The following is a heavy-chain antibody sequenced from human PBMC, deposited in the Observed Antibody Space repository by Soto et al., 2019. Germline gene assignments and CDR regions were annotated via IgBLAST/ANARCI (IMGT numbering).Heavy chain of an antibody. CDR1: GGSISSSSYY. J-gene: IGHJ6*02. CDR3: ARMRYYGMDV. V-gene: IGHV4-39*01. Sequence: PSETLSLTCTVSGGSISSSSYYWGWIRQPPGKGLEWIGSIYYIGSTYYNPSLNSRVTISVDTSKNQFSLKLSSVTAADTAVYYCARMRYYGMDVWGQGTTVTVSS. CDR2: IYYIGST.